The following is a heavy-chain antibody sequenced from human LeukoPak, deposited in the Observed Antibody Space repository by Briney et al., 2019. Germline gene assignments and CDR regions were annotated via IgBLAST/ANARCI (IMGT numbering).Heavy chain of an antibody. CDR1: GYSFTSYW. CDR3: ARGKRGYSYGSYAFDI. D-gene: IGHD5-18*01. Sequence: GESLKISCKGSGYSFTSYWIGWVRQMPGKGLEWMGIIYPGDSDTRYSPSFQGQVTISADKSISTAYLQWSSLKASDTAMYYCARGKRGYSYGSYAFDIWGQGTMVTVSS. CDR2: IYPGDSDT. J-gene: IGHJ3*02. V-gene: IGHV5-51*01.